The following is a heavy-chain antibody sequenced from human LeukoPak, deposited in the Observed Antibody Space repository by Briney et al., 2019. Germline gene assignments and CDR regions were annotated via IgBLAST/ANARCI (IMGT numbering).Heavy chain of an antibody. J-gene: IGHJ4*02. Sequence: GGSLRLSCAASGFTFSVYGMHWVRQVPGKGLECLTQIKHDGSRKHYVDSVKGRFTISRDNSKNTLYLQMSRLRAEDTAVHYCARSSNGFSMTKPGCFDYRRQ. CDR3: ARSSNGFSMTKPGCFDY. D-gene: IGHD3/OR15-3a*01. V-gene: IGHV3-7*05. CDR2: IKHDGSRK. CDR1: GFTFSVYG.